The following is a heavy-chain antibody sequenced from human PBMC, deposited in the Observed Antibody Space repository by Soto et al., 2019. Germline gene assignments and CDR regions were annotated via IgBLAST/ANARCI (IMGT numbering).Heavy chain of an antibody. CDR2: VFYTGRA. CDR3: ARDGDGRMTTNPYSYSGMGV. CDR1: GGSLGSYY. Sequence: SETLSLTCTVSGGSLGSYYWSWIRQPPGKGLEWIGYVFYTGRANYNASLKSRVSISLDTSNYQFSLTLSSATAAGAAVYYCARDGDGRMTTNPYSYSGMGVWGRGTTVTVSS. D-gene: IGHD4-4*01. V-gene: IGHV4-59*01. J-gene: IGHJ6*02.